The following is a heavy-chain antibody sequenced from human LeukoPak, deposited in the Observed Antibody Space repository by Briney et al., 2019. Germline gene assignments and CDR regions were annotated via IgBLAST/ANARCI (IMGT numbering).Heavy chain of an antibody. V-gene: IGHV3-7*01. J-gene: IGHJ4*02. Sequence: GGSLRLSCAASGFTFSSYWMSWVRQAPGKGLEWVANIKQDGSEKYYVDSVKGRFTISRDNAKNSLYLQMNSLRAEDTAVYYCARELSGYDPRRFDYWGQGTLVTVSS. CDR1: GFTFSSYW. CDR2: IKQDGSEK. CDR3: ARELSGYDPRRFDY. D-gene: IGHD5-12*01.